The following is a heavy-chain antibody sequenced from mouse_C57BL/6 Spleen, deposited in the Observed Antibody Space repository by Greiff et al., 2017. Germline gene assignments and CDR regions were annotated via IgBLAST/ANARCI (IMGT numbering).Heavy chain of an antibody. J-gene: IGHJ2*01. CDR2: ISSGGDYI. CDR1: GFTFSSYS. V-gene: IGHV5-9-1*02. D-gene: IGHD2-5*01. CDR3: TREAPYSNYFDY. Sequence: EVMLVESGEGLVKPGGSLKLSCAASGFTFSSYSMSWVRQTPEKRLEWVAYISSGGDYIYYADTVKGRFTISRDNARNTLYLQMSSLTSEDTAMYYCTREAPYSNYFDYWGQGTTLTVSS.